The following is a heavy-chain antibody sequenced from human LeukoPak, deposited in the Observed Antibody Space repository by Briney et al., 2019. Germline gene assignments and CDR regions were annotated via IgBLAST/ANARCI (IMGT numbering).Heavy chain of an antibody. J-gene: IGHJ1*01. CDR2: ISYDGTTK. Sequence: HPGGSLRLSCAASGFTFSNYGMHWVRQAPGKGLEWVAVISYDGTTKYYADSVKGRFTISRDNSKNTLYLQMNSLKTEDTAVYYCTTDPINYYDSSWGQGTLVTVSS. CDR1: GFTFSNYG. CDR3: TTDPINYYDSS. V-gene: IGHV3-30*03. D-gene: IGHD3-22*01.